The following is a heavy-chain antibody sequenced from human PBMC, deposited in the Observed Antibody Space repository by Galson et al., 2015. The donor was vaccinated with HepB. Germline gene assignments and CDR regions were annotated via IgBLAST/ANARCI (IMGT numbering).Heavy chain of an antibody. D-gene: IGHD3-10*01. CDR1: GYTFTSDG. CDR3: ARVGGDSVVSNWFDP. Sequence: SVKVSCKASGYTFTSDGITWVRQAPGQGLEWMGWISVYSGYTNYAQKFQGRVTLTTDTSTSTAYMEVTNLRFDDTAVYFCARVGGDSVVSNWFDPWGRGTLVTV. V-gene: IGHV1-18*04. CDR2: ISVYSGYT. J-gene: IGHJ5*02.